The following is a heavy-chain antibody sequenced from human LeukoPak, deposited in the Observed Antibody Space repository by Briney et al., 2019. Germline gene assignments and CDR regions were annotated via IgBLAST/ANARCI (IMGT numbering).Heavy chain of an antibody. J-gene: IGHJ4*02. CDR1: GFTFSSYG. Sequence: GGSLRLSCAASGFTFSSYGMHWVRQAPGKGLEWVAVIWYDGSNIYYAASVKGRFTISRDNSRNPLYLQMNSLRAEDTAVYYCVRELPPVVQYYFDHWGPGTLVTVSS. V-gene: IGHV3-33*08. CDR2: IWYDGSNI. D-gene: IGHD2-21*01. CDR3: VRELPPVVQYYFDH.